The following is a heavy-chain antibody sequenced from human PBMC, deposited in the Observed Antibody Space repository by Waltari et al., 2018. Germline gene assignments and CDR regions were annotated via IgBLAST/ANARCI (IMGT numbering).Heavy chain of an antibody. Sequence: EVQLLQSGAELKEPGTTVRISCKVSGYTFSDYYIHWVQQAPGKGLRWMGIFDPEDGETIYADNFQGRVTISADTSTDTAFMELSSLRSEDTAVFYCATALGDSSSASRPFDFWGQGTMITVSS. CDR2: FDPEDGET. CDR3: ATALGDSSSASRPFDF. CDR1: GYTFSDYY. J-gene: IGHJ3*01. D-gene: IGHD6-19*01. V-gene: IGHV1-69-2*01.